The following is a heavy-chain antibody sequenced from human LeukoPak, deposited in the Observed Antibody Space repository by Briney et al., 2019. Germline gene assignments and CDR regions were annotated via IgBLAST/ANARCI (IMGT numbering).Heavy chain of an antibody. J-gene: IGHJ4*02. V-gene: IGHV3-23*01. CDR1: GFTFSSYG. Sequence: GGSLRLSCAASGFTFSSYGMSWVRQAPGKWLEWVSAISGSGGSTYYADSVKGRFTISRDNSKNTLYLQMNSLRAEDTAVYYCAKHGDNPYFDYWGQGTLVTVSS. D-gene: IGHD1-14*01. CDR3: AKHGDNPYFDY. CDR2: ISGSGGST.